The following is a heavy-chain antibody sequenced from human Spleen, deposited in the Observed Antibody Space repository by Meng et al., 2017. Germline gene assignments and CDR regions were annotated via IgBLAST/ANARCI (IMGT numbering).Heavy chain of an antibody. J-gene: IGHJ4*02. Sequence: ASVKVSCKPSGYNFPDYYIHWVRQAPGQGLEWMGWISAYNGNTNYAQKLQGRVTMTTDTSTSTAYMELRSLRSDDTAVYYCARGPGIAAARFDYCGQGTLVTVSS. CDR2: ISAYNGNT. CDR1: GYNFPDYY. D-gene: IGHD6-13*01. V-gene: IGHV1-18*04. CDR3: ARGPGIAAARFDY.